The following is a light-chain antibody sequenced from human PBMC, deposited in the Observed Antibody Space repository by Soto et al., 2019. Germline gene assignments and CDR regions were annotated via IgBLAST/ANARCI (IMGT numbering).Light chain of an antibody. CDR1: NSDVGGYNY. J-gene: IGLJ1*01. Sequence: QSALTQPASVSGSPGQSITISCTGSNSDVGGYNYVSWYQQHPGKAPKLMIYEVTNRPSGVSNRFSGSKYGNTASLTISGLQAEDEADYYCRSYTSSSTYVFGTGTKLTV. CDR2: EVT. CDR3: RSYTSSSTYV. V-gene: IGLV2-14*01.